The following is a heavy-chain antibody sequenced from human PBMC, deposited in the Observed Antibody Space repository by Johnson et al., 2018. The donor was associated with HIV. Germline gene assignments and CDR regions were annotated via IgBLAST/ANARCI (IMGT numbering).Heavy chain of an antibody. Sequence: VQLVESGGGLVQPGGSLRLSCAASGFTLSNHWMSWVRQAPGKGLEWVSVIYSGGSTYYADSVKGRFTISRDNSKNTLYLQMNSLRAEDTAVYYCAKDLLTLDAFDIWGQGTMVTVSS. CDR2: IYSGGST. V-gene: IGHV3-66*01. J-gene: IGHJ3*02. CDR1: GFTLSNHW. CDR3: AKDLLTLDAFDI.